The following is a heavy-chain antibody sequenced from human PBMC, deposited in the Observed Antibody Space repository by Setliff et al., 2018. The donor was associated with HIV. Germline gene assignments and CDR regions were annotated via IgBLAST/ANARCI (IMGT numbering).Heavy chain of an antibody. Sequence: GASVKVSCKASGYTFTGYYIHWVRQAPGQGLEWIGWINPNSGGTNYAQKFQGRVTMTRDTSISTAYMEVSRLRSDDTAVYYCARVSQYSSSWYVRWFDPWGQGTQVTVSS. CDR1: GYTFTGYY. V-gene: IGHV1-2*02. J-gene: IGHJ5*02. CDR3: ARVSQYSSSWYVRWFDP. CDR2: INPNSGGT. D-gene: IGHD6-13*01.